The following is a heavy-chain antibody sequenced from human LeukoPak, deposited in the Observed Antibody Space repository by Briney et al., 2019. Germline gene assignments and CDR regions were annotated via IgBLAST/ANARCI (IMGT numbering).Heavy chain of an antibody. D-gene: IGHD1-1*01. CDR1: GYTFTSYG. CDR2: ISAYNDNT. V-gene: IGHV1-18*01. CDR3: ARGFRNWNDYVFDI. Sequence: ASVKVSCKASGYTFTSYGISWVRQAPGQGLEWMGGISAYNDNTNYAQKLQGRVTMTTDTSTNTAYMELRSLRSDDTAVYYCARGFRNWNDYVFDIWGQGTMVTVSS. J-gene: IGHJ3*02.